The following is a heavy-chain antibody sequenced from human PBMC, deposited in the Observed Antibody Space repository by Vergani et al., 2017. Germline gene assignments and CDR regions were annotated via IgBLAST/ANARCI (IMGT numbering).Heavy chain of an antibody. Sequence: QVQLVESGGGVVQPGRSLRLSCAASGFTFSSYGMHWVRQAPGKGLEWVAVIWYDGSNKYYADSVKGRFTISRDNSKNTLYLQMNSLRAEDTAVYYCARGTMVVVAATPVYYFDYWGQGTLVTVSS. CDR3: ARGTMVVVAATPVYYFDY. J-gene: IGHJ4*02. CDR2: IWYDGSNK. CDR1: GFTFSSYG. D-gene: IGHD2-15*01. V-gene: IGHV3-33*01.